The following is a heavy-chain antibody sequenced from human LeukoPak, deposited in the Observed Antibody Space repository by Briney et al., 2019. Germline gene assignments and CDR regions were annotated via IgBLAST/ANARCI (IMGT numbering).Heavy chain of an antibody. CDR1: GYTFTSYA. J-gene: IGHJ5*02. CDR3: ARRGCTSCYGNWFDP. CDR2: INTNTGNP. Sequence: EASVKVSCKASGYTFTSYAMNWVRQAPGQGLEWMGWINTNTGNPTYAQGFTGRFVFSLDTSVSTAYLQISSLKAEDTAVYYCARRGCTSCYGNWFDPWGQGTLVTVSS. D-gene: IGHD2-2*01. V-gene: IGHV7-4-1*02.